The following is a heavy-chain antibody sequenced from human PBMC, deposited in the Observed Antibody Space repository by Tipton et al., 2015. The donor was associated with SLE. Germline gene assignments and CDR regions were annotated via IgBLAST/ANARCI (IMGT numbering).Heavy chain of an antibody. CDR2: IYSSGRT. CDR1: GGSISSGSYY. CDR3: ARMGLADSSGFHHWDDFDY. J-gene: IGHJ4*02. D-gene: IGHD3-22*01. V-gene: IGHV4-61*02. Sequence: TLSLTCTVSGGSISSGSYYWSWIRQPAGKGPEWIGRIYSSGRTTYNPSIKSRVTISVDTSKNQFSLKLSSVTAADTAVYYCARMGLADSSGFHHWDDFDYWGQGTLVTVSS.